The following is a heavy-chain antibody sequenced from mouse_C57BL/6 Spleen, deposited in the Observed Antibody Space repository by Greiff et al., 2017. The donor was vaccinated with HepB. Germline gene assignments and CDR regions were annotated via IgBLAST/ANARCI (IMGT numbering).Heavy chain of an antibody. CDR2: IDPETGGT. CDR3: TRSSYGPFAY. D-gene: IGHD1-1*02. CDR1: GYTFTDYE. J-gene: IGHJ3*01. Sequence: QVHVKQSGAELVRPGASVTLSCKASGYTFTDYEMHWVKQTPVHGLEWIGAIDPETGGTAYNQKFKGKAILTADKSSSTAYMELRSLTSEDSAVYYCTRSSYGPFAYWGQGTLVTVSA. V-gene: IGHV1-15*01.